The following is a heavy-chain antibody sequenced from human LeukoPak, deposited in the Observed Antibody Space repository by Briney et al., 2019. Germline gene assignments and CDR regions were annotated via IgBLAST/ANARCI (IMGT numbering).Heavy chain of an antibody. CDR1: GFTFDDYG. V-gene: IGHV3-20*01. CDR2: INWNGGST. CDR3: ARVLGAHDWAYYYYMDV. D-gene: IGHD2-21*01. J-gene: IGHJ6*03. Sequence: RPGGSLRLSCAASGFTFDDYGMSWVRQAPGKGLEWVSGINWNGGSTGYADSVKGRFTISRDNAKNSLYLQMNSLRAEDTALYHCARVLGAHDWAYYYYMDVWGKGTTVTVSS.